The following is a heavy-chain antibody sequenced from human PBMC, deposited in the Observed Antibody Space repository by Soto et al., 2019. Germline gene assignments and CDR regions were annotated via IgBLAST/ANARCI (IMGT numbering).Heavy chain of an antibody. Sequence: QAQLVQSGAEVRKPGASVKVSCKASGYTFTTYDINWVRQAPGQGLEWLVWMDPNSGSTGYAQNFQGRITMTRNISRNTAHMELSSLQSEDTAVYYCARERKFDFWRKGLDVWGQGTTVTVSS. CDR3: ARERKFDFWRKGLDV. CDR1: GYTFTTYD. V-gene: IGHV1-8*01. D-gene: IGHD3-3*01. CDR2: MDPNSGST. J-gene: IGHJ6*02.